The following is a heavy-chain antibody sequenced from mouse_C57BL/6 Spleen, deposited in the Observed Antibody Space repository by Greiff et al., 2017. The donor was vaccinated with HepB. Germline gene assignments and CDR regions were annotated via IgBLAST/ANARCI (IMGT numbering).Heavy chain of an antibody. V-gene: IGHV5-16*01. CDR2: INYDGSST. Sequence: EVKLMESEGGLVQPGSSMKLSCTASGFTFSDYYMAWVRQVPEKGLEWVANINYDGSSTYYLDSLKSRFIISRDNAKNILYLQMSSLKSEDTATYYCARLWGGYFDYWGQGTTLTVSS. D-gene: IGHD1-1*02. CDR3: ARLWGGYFDY. J-gene: IGHJ2*01. CDR1: GFTFSDYY.